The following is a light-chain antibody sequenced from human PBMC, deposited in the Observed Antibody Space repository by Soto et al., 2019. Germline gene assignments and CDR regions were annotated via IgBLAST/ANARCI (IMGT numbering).Light chain of an antibody. CDR1: QGISSY. CDR2: AAS. V-gene: IGKV1-8*01. Sequence: AIRMTQSPSSVTESIGDRFAVTCRASQGISSYLAWYQQKPGKAPQLLIYAASTLQSGVSSRFSGSGSGTEFTLTISSLQTEDFATYYCQQINSYNTFGQGTRLEIK. CDR3: QQINSYNT. J-gene: IGKJ5*01.